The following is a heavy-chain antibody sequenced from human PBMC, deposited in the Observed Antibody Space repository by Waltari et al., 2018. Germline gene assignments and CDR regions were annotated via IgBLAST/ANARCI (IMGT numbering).Heavy chain of an antibody. CDR1: GGSFSSNDW. CDR3: ARGFDGWPFDY. Sequence: QVQLKESGPGLVKPSGTLSLACDVSGGSFSSNDWWSWVRQPPGKGLEWIDEIHHSGSTKYNPSLKSRLLMSVDTSKSQISLTMKSVTAADTAVYYCARGFDGWPFDYWGQGTLVIVSS. V-gene: IGHV4-4*02. CDR2: IHHSGST. D-gene: IGHD6-19*01. J-gene: IGHJ4*02.